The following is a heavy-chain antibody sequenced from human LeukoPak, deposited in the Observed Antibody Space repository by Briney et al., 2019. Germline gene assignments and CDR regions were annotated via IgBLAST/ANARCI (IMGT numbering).Heavy chain of an antibody. CDR1: SYTFTSYG. Sequence: ASVKVSCKASSYTFTSYGISWVRQAPGQGLEWMGWISAYNGNTNYAQKLQGRVTMTTDTSTSTAYMELRSLRSDDTAVYYCARDQSITIFGVVQTIPNMDVWGKGTTVTVSS. J-gene: IGHJ6*03. D-gene: IGHD3-3*01. CDR3: ARDQSITIFGVVQTIPNMDV. CDR2: ISAYNGNT. V-gene: IGHV1-18*01.